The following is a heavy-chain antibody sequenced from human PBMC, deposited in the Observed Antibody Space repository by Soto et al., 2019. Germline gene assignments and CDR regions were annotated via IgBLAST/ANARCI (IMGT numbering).Heavy chain of an antibody. CDR2: IYYSGST. CDR1: GGSLSSGDYY. V-gene: IGHV4-30-4*01. J-gene: IGHJ6*02. D-gene: IGHD3-22*01. Sequence: SETLSLTCTVAGGSLSSGDYYWSWIRQPPGKGLEWIGYIYYSGSTYYNPSLKSRVTISVDTSKNQFSLKLSSVTAADTAVYYCARVGGTHYYDSSGYYRPDVWGQGTTVNVSS. CDR3: ARVGGTHYYDSSGYYRPDV.